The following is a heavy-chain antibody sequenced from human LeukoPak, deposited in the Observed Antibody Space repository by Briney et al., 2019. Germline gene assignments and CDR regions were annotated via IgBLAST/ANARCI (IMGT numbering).Heavy chain of an antibody. CDR1: TYTINIYA. D-gene: IGHD4-17*01. V-gene: IGHV3-23*01. Sequence: GGSLRLSCAPSTYTINIYAMTWVRQAPGKGLEWVSSITVNGRGTSYADSVKGRLTISRDNSKNTLYLQMNSLRAEDTAIYYCAKDPNGDYVGAFDSWDQGTMVTVSS. CDR3: AKDPNGDYVGAFDS. CDR2: ITVNGRGT. J-gene: IGHJ3*02.